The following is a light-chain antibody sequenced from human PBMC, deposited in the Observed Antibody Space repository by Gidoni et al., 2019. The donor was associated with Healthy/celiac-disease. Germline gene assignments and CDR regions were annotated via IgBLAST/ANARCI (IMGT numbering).Light chain of an antibody. Sequence: EIVLTQSPGTLSSSPGERATLSCRASQSVSSSYLAWYQQKPGQAPRLLIYAASSRATGIPARFSGSGSGTDFTLTISRLEPEDFAVYYCQQYGSSPSTFGQGTKVEIK. V-gene: IGKV3-20*01. CDR2: AAS. J-gene: IGKJ1*01. CDR1: QSVSSSY. CDR3: QQYGSSPST.